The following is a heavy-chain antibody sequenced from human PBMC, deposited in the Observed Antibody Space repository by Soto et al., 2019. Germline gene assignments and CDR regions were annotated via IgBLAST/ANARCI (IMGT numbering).Heavy chain of an antibody. CDR3: ARSERLLVLLQRPYYFDS. J-gene: IGHJ4*02. D-gene: IGHD3-3*01. Sequence: ASVKVSCKASGYTFSNYGISWVRQAPGQGLEWVGWIGASNTDTNYIEELQGRVTMTTDTSTNTAYMELRSLSSDDTAVYYCARSERLLVLLQRPYYFDSWGQGTLVTVSS. CDR2: IGASNTDT. CDR1: GYTFSNYG. V-gene: IGHV1-18*01.